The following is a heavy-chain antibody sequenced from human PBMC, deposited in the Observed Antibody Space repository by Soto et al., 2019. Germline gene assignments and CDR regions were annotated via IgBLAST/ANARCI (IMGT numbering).Heavy chain of an antibody. J-gene: IGHJ3*02. Sequence: EVQLLESGGGLVQPGGSLRLSCAASGFTFSSYAMSWVRQAPGKGLEWVSTISGSGGSTYYADSVKGRFTISRDSSKNTLYLQMNSLRAEDTAVYYCAKHMVRGVISEWSAFDIWGQGTMVTVSS. CDR3: AKHMVRGVISEWSAFDI. CDR2: ISGSGGST. V-gene: IGHV3-23*01. D-gene: IGHD3-10*01. CDR1: GFTFSSYA.